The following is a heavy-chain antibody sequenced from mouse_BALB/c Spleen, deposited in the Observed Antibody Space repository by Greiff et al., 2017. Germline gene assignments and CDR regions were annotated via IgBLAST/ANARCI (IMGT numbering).Heavy chain of an antibody. CDR3: NALGYYWYFDV. CDR2: IDPENGDT. CDR1: GFNIKDYY. Sequence: VQLKQSGAELVRSGASVKLSCTASGFNIKDYYMHWVKQRPEQGLEWIGWIDPENGDTEYAPKFQGKATMTADTSSNTAYLQLSSLTSEDTAVYYCNALGYYWYFDVWGAGTTVTVSS. V-gene: IGHV14-4*02. J-gene: IGHJ1*01. D-gene: IGHD2-2*01.